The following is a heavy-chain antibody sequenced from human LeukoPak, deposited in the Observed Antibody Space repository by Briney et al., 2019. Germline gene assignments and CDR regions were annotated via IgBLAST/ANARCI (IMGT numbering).Heavy chain of an antibody. V-gene: IGHV4-34*01. J-gene: IGHJ4*02. CDR1: GGSXXXYY. CDR3: TRERGEGLRFGPFDY. CDR2: INHSGST. Sequence: GGSXXXYYWSWIRQPPGKGLEWIGEINHSGSTNYNPPLKSRVTISVDTSKNQFSLKLSSVTPEDAAVYYCTRERGEGLRFGPFDYWGQGSLVTVSS. D-gene: IGHD5-12*01.